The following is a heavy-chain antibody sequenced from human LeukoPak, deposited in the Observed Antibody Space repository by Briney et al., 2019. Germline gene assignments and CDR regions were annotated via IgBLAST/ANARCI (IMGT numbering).Heavy chain of an antibody. CDR3: AKQGRDHCSGGSCYLFDY. CDR2: ISFDGGDK. V-gene: IGHV3-30*18. Sequence: AGSLRLSCAASGFTFISFGMHWVRQAPGKGLQWVALISFDGGDKYYADSVKGRFTISRDNSKDTLFLQMNSLRPEDTAVYYCAKQGRDHCSGGSCYLFDYWGQGTLVTVSS. J-gene: IGHJ4*02. D-gene: IGHD2-15*01. CDR1: GFTFISFG.